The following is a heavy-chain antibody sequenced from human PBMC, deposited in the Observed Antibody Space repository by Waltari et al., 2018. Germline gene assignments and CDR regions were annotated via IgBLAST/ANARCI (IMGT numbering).Heavy chain of an antibody. D-gene: IGHD7-27*01. Sequence: EVQLVESGGALVQPGGSLRLSCATSGLPFSPDWMHWVRQAPGKGLMWVAHIESDESRTTYAESVKGRFTISRDNAKNTVYLQMNSLRDEDTAVYYCVRDEPGDGLDYWGQGTLVTVSS. J-gene: IGHJ4*02. V-gene: IGHV3-74*03. CDR1: GLPFSPDW. CDR3: VRDEPGDGLDY. CDR2: IESDESRT.